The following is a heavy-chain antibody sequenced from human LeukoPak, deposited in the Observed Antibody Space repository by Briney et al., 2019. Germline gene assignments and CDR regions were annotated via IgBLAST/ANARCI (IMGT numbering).Heavy chain of an antibody. V-gene: IGHV4-59*01. J-gene: IGHJ4*02. CDR2: IYYSGST. CDR1: GGSISSYY. Sequence: SETLSLTCTVSGGSISSYYWSWVRQPPGKGLEGIGYIYYSGSTNYNPSLKSRVTISVDTSKNQFSLKLSSVTAADTAVYYCARERGEFTFDYWGQGTLVTVSS. CDR3: ARERGEFTFDY. D-gene: IGHD3-16*01.